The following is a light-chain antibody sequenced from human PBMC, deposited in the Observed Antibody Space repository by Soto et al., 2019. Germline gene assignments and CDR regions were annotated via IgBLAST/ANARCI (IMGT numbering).Light chain of an antibody. CDR3: QQSFSTPYT. Sequence: DIPMTQSPSSLSSSVGDRVTIKCRASQTSNNNLNWYQQKPGQAPNLLIYSASDFQSGVPSMFSGSGSGTEFPLTIRGLQPEDFATYYCQQSFSTPYTFGQGTELDI. CDR1: QTSNNN. J-gene: IGKJ2*01. V-gene: IGKV1-39*01. CDR2: SAS.